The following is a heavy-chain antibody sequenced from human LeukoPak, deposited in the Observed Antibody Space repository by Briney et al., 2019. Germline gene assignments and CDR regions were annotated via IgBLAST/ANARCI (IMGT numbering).Heavy chain of an antibody. CDR2: ISDDSTTI. CDR3: ASGLTGGGDY. CDR1: GFSFSTHS. D-gene: IGHD2-8*02. J-gene: IGHJ4*02. V-gene: IGHV3-48*02. Sequence: GGSLRLSCAASGFSFSTHSMNWVRQAPGNGLEWVAYISDDSTTIYYADSVKGRFTISRDSSKNSLYLQMSSLRDEDKAWYYGASGLTGGGDYWGQGTLVTVSS.